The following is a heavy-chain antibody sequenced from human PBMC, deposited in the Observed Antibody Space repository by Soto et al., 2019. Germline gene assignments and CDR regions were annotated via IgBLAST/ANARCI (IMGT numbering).Heavy chain of an antibody. CDR3: AIDLKTYYVGSGYGYYYDGMDI. D-gene: IGHD3-22*01. V-gene: IGHV1-69*01. Sequence: QVQLVQSGAEVMKPGCSVRVSCKASGCTFSSYAISWVRQAPGQGLEWMGGIIPILGSANYAQKFKGRVTITADESTSTASMDPISLRSEDMARYYSAIDLKTYYVGSGYGYYYDGMDIWGQGTTVTVSS. J-gene: IGHJ6*02. CDR1: GCTFSSYA. CDR2: IIPILGSA.